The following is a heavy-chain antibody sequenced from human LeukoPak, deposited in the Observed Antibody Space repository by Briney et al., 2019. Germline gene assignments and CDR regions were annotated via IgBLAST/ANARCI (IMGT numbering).Heavy chain of an antibody. CDR3: ARVHIEGWFFDL. D-gene: IGHD1-26*01. J-gene: IGHJ2*01. Sequence: PGGSLSLSCATSGFTFDDYYMTWLRQAPGKGREGVSYISISGTTIFYTDSVKGRFTISRDDAKNSLYLQMNSLRAEDTAVYYCARVHIEGWFFDLWGRGTLVTVSS. CDR2: ISISGTTI. CDR1: GFTFDDYY. V-gene: IGHV3-11*04.